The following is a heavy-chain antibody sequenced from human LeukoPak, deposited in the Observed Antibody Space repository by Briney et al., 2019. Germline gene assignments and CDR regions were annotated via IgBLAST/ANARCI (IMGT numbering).Heavy chain of an antibody. CDR2: IYYSGST. Sequence: SETLSLTCTVSGGSISSYYWSWIRQPPGKGLEWLGYIYYSGSTNYNPSLKSRVTISVDTSKNQFSLKLSSVTAADTAVYYCASSSWYGYFDLWGRGTLVTVSS. J-gene: IGHJ2*01. CDR1: GGSISSYY. D-gene: IGHD6-13*01. CDR3: ASSSWYGYFDL. V-gene: IGHV4-59*01.